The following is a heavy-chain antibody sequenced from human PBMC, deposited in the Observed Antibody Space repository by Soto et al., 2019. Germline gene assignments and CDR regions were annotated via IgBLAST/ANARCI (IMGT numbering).Heavy chain of an antibody. V-gene: IGHV1-18*01. CDR1: GYTFTSCG. D-gene: IGHD4-4*01. Sequence: QVHLVQSGAEVKKPGASVKVSCKASGYTFTSCGISWVRQAPGQGLEWMGLINTYNGYTNYPQNFQGRVTMTKDTSTGTVYMELRSLTSDDTAVYYCARDLTKGLDVWGQGTTVTVSS. CDR2: INTYNGYT. CDR3: ARDLTKGLDV. J-gene: IGHJ6*02.